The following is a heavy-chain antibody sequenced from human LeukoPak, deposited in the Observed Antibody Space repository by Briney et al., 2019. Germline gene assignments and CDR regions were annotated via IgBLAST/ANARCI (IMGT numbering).Heavy chain of an antibody. V-gene: IGHV3-21*01. CDR1: GFTFSSHS. Sequence: GGSLRLSRAASGFTFSSHSMNWVRPAPGKGLEWVSSICSSSDYIYYADSVKGRFTMSRDNAKNSLYLQMNSLRAEDTAMYYCAREGIVGATLMSNWFDPWGQGTLVSVSS. D-gene: IGHD1-26*01. J-gene: IGHJ5*02. CDR3: AREGIVGATLMSNWFDP. CDR2: ICSSSDYI.